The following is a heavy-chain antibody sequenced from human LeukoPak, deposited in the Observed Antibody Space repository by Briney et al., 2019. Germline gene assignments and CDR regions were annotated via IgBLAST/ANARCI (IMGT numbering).Heavy chain of an antibody. J-gene: IGHJ4*02. CDR3: AREGRQDYVYFDY. D-gene: IGHD4-17*01. Sequence: PSETLSLTCTVSGDSINSYYWSWIRQPPGKGPEGIGYINYSGNTDYNPSLKSRVTISVDTSKNQFSLKVISVTAADTAVYYCAREGRQDYVYFDYWGQGTLVTVSS. V-gene: IGHV4-59*01. CDR2: INYSGNT. CDR1: GDSINSYY.